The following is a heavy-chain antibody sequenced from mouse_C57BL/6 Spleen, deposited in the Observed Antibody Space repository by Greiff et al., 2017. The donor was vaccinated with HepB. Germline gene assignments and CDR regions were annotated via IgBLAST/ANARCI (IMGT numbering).Heavy chain of an antibody. D-gene: IGHD1-1*01. CDR2: INPSSGYT. J-gene: IGHJ2*01. CDR1: GYTFTSYT. V-gene: IGHV1-4*01. Sequence: QVQLQQSVAELARPGASVKMSCKASGYTFTSYTMHWIKQRPGQGLEWIGYINPSSGYTKYNQKFKDKATLTADKSSSTAYMQLSSLTSEDSAVYYCARWAPITTVVANDYWGQGTTLTVSS. CDR3: ARWAPITTVVANDY.